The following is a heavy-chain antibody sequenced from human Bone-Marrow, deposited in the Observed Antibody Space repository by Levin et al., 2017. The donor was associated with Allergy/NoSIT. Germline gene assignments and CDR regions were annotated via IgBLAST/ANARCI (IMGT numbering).Heavy chain of an antibody. V-gene: IGHV2-70*11. D-gene: IGHD3-10*02. CDR3: VRIDCSGTYDHYDQD. CDR2: IDWDDDK. J-gene: IGHJ1*01. CDR1: GFSLGTNGVC. Sequence: SGPTLVKPTQTLTLTCTFSGFSLGTNGVCVSWIRQPPGKALEWLARIDWDDDKYYRLSLKTRLTISKDTSKNQVVLTMTNMDPVDTATYYCVRIDCSGTYDHYDQDWGQGTLVTVSS.